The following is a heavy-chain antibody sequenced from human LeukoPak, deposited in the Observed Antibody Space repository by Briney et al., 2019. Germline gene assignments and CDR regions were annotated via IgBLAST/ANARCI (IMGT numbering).Heavy chain of an antibody. Sequence: GGSLRLSCAASGFTFSSYAMSWVRQAPGKGLEWVSVIYSGGTTFYADSVKGRFTLSRDNSKNTLYLQMNSLRAEDTAVYYCARGSSTVSAGYYWGQGTLVTVSS. CDR2: IYSGGTT. D-gene: IGHD6-19*01. CDR3: ARGSSTVSAGYY. V-gene: IGHV3-53*01. CDR1: GFTFSSYA. J-gene: IGHJ4*02.